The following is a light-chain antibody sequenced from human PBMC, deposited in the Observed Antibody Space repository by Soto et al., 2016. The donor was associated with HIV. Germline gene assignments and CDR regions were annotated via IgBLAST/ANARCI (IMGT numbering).Light chain of an antibody. Sequence: DIQLTQSPSSLSGSVGDRVTITCRASQSISHFLNWYQHKPGKAPKLLIYRASSLESEVPSRFSGSGSGTDFTLTIGSLQPEDFATYYCQQSYSNILYTFGQGTKLEIK. V-gene: IGKV1-39*01. CDR2: RAS. CDR1: QSISHF. CDR3: QQSYSNILYT. J-gene: IGKJ2*01.